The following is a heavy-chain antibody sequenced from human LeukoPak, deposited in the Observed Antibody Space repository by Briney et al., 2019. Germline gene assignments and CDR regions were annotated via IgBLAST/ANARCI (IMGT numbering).Heavy chain of an antibody. Sequence: ASVTVSFTASGYTFTVYYMHWVRQAPGQGLEWMGRINPNSGGTNYAQKFQGRVTMTRDTSISTAYMELSRLRSDDTAVYYCARDHFAGTYSNHYWGQGTLVTVSS. D-gene: IGHD4-11*01. J-gene: IGHJ4*02. CDR3: ARDHFAGTYSNHY. V-gene: IGHV1-2*06. CDR1: GYTFTVYY. CDR2: INPNSGGT.